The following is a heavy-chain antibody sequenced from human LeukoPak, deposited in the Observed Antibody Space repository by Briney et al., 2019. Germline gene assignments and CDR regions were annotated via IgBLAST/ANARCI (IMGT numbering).Heavy chain of an antibody. CDR2: IYSSGNT. Sequence: SETLSLTCTVSGGSINNYYWSWIRQPAGKGLEWVGRIYSSGNTNYNPSLKSRVTMSVDTSKNQFSLKLSSVTAADTAMYYCARDEVRFPRVFQHWGQGTLVTVSS. J-gene: IGHJ1*01. V-gene: IGHV4-4*07. CDR1: GGSINNYY. D-gene: IGHD3-10*01. CDR3: ARDEVRFPRVFQH.